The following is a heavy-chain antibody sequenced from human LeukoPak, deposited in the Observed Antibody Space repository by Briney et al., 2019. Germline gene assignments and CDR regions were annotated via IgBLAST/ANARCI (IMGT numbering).Heavy chain of an antibody. J-gene: IGHJ4*02. V-gene: IGHV3-30*18. D-gene: IGHD2-15*01. CDR2: ISYDGSNK. CDR3: AKDPPLVD. Sequence: GGSLRLSCAASGFTFSSYGMHWVRQAPGKGLEWVAVISYDGSNKYYADSVKGRFTISRDNSKNTLYLQMNSLRAEDTAVYYCAKDPPLVDWGKGTLVTVSS. CDR1: GFTFSSYG.